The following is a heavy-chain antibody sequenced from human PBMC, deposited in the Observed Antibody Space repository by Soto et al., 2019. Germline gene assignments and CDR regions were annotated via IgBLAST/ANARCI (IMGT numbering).Heavy chain of an antibody. CDR2: IYYSGST. CDR1: GGSISSGGYY. D-gene: IGHD5-18*01. V-gene: IGHV4-31*03. CDR3: ARDIGSYGYSFEY. Sequence: SETLSLTCTVSGGSISSGGYYWSWIRQHPGKGLEWIGYIYYSGSTYYNPSLKSRVTISVDTSKNQFSLKLSSVTAADTAVYYCARDIGSYGYSFEYWGQGTLVTVSS. J-gene: IGHJ4*02.